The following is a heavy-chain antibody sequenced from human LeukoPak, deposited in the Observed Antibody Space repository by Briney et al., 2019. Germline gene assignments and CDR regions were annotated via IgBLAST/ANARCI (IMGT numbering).Heavy chain of an antibody. CDR1: GFTNYW. CDR2: IYSDGSDT. J-gene: IGHJ4*02. CDR3: ARHFYGFDY. Sequence: GESLKISCKGSGFTNYWIGWVRQMPGKGLEWMGIIYSDGSDTRYSPSFQGQVTISADKSISTAYLQWSSLKASDTAMYYCARHFYGFDYWGQGTLVTVSS. V-gene: IGHV5-51*01. D-gene: IGHD2/OR15-2a*01.